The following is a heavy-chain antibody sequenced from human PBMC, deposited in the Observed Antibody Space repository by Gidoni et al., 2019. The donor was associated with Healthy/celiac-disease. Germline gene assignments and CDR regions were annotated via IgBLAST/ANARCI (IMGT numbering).Heavy chain of an antibody. CDR1: GYTFTGYY. V-gene: IGHV1-2*02. CDR2: INPNSGGT. D-gene: IGHD3-3*01. CDR3: ARDVNYDFWSGSLDV. Sequence: QVQLVQSGAEVKKPGASVKVSCKASGYTFTGYYMHWVRQAPGQGLEWMGWINPNSGGTNYAQKFQGRVTMTRDTSISTAYMELSRLRSDDTAVYYCARDVNYDFWSGSLDVWGKGTTVTVSS. J-gene: IGHJ6*04.